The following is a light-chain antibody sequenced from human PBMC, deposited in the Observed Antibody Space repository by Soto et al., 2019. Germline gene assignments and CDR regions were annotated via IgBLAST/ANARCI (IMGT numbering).Light chain of an antibody. V-gene: IGKV1-33*01. CDR1: QDISNY. Sequence: DIQMTQSPSSLSASVGDRVTITCQASQDISNYLNWYQQKPGKAPKLLIYDASNLETGVPSRFSGSGSVTDFTFTISSLQHEDIATYYCQQYDNLPPYTFGQGTKLEIK. CDR2: DAS. J-gene: IGKJ2*01. CDR3: QQYDNLPPYT.